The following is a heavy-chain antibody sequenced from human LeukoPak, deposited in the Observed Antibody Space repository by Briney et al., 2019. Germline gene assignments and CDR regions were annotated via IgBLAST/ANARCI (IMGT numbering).Heavy chain of an antibody. Sequence: SSETLSLTCAVYGGSFSGYYWSWIRQPPGKGLEWIGEINHSGSTNYNPSLKSRVTISVDTSKNQFSLKLSSVTAADTAVYYCARGSRAEGIAARPRRNWFDPWGQGTLATVSS. CDR3: ARGSRAEGIAARPRRNWFDP. J-gene: IGHJ5*02. D-gene: IGHD6-6*01. CDR1: GGSFSGYY. CDR2: INHSGST. V-gene: IGHV4-34*01.